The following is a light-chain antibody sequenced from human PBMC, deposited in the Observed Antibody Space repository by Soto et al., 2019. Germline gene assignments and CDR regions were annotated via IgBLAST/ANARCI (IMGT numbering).Light chain of an antibody. CDR2: DAS. J-gene: IGKJ3*01. Sequence: EIVLTQSPATLSLSPGERATLSCRASQSVRGCLAWYQQKPGQAPRLLIYDASNRPTGLPARFSGGGSGTDFTLTISSLEPEDFAVYYCQQRSNWPTFGPGTKVDIK. CDR1: QSVRGC. V-gene: IGKV3-11*01. CDR3: QQRSNWPT.